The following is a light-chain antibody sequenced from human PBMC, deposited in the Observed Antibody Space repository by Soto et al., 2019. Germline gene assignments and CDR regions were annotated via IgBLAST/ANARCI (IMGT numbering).Light chain of an antibody. J-gene: IGKJ4*01. CDR1: QSISSW. CDR3: QHGYSTPLT. CDR2: DAS. V-gene: IGKV1-5*01. Sequence: DIQMTQSPSTLSASVGDRVTITCRASQSISSWLAWYQQKPGKAPKLLIYDASSLESGVPSRFSGSGSGTEFILTISSLQPDDFATYFCQHGYSTPLTFGGGTKVDIK.